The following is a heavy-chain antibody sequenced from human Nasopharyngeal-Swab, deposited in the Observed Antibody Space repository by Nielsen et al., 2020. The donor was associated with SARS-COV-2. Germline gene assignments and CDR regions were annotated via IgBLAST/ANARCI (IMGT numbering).Heavy chain of an antibody. J-gene: IGHJ4*02. CDR3: ARDEGAHNS. V-gene: IGHV6-1*01. D-gene: IGHD3-16*01. Sequence: SQTLSLTCAISGDSVSNDRVAWNWIRQSPSRGLEWLGRTYCRSEWYNDYAVSVKSRITIKPDPSTNQFSLQLNSVTPEDTAVYYCARDEGAHNSWGQGTLVTVSS. CDR1: GDSVSNDRVA. CDR2: TYCRSEWYN.